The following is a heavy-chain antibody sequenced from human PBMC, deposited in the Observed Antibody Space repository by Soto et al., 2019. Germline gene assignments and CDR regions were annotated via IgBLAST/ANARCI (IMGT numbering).Heavy chain of an antibody. CDR1: GGSISSGGYS. Sequence: SSETLSLTCAVSGGSISSGGYSWSWIRQPPGKGLEWIGYIYHSGSTYYNPSLKSRVTISVDRSKNQFSLKLSSVTAADTAVYYRARDSGSSLDYWGQGTLVTVSS. CDR3: ARDSGSSLDY. CDR2: IYHSGST. J-gene: IGHJ4*02. D-gene: IGHD1-26*01. V-gene: IGHV4-30-2*01.